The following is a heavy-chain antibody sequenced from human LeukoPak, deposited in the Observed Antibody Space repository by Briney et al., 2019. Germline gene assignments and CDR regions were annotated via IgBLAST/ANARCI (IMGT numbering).Heavy chain of an antibody. V-gene: IGHV3-33*01. J-gene: IGHJ4*02. Sequence: GGSLRLSCAASGFTFNSYGMHWVRQAPGKGLEWVAVIWYDGSNKYYADSVKGRFTISRDNSKSTLYLQMNSLRAEDTAVYYCARDVVSYGRYFDYWGQGTLVTVSS. D-gene: IGHD5-18*01. CDR1: GFTFNSYG. CDR2: IWYDGSNK. CDR3: ARDVVSYGRYFDY.